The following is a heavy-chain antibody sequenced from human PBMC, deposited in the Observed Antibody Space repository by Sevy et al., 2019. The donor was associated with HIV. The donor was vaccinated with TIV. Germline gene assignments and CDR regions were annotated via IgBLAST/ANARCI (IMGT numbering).Heavy chain of an antibody. Sequence: SDTLSLTCTVSGGSISSYYWSWIRQPPGKGLEWIGYIYYSGSTNYNPSLKSRVTISVDTSKNQFSLKLSSVTAADTAVYYCARDIYGDYYFDYWGQGTLVTVSS. D-gene: IGHD4-17*01. CDR3: ARDIYGDYYFDY. J-gene: IGHJ4*02. CDR1: GGSISSYY. CDR2: IYYSGST. V-gene: IGHV4-59*01.